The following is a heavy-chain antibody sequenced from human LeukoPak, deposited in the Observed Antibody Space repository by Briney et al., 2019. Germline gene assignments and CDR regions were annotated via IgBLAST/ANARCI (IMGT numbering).Heavy chain of an antibody. CDR2: IKSENDGETT. Sequence: GGSLRLPCVGSGYTFSKGWMSWVRQAPGKGLEWVGRIKSENDGETTDYAAPVKGRFSISRDDSKSTLFLHMDSLKIEDTGVYYCTSDIVVPGYYYMDVWGKGTTVTVSS. D-gene: IGHD6-19*01. V-gene: IGHV3-15*01. CDR1: GYTFSKGW. J-gene: IGHJ6*03. CDR3: TSDIVVPGYYYMDV.